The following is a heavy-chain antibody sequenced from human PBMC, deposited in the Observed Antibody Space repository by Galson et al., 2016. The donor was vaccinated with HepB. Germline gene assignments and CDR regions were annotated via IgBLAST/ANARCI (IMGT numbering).Heavy chain of an antibody. J-gene: IGHJ6*02. CDR1: GGSVSSGGYY. V-gene: IGHV4-31*03. Sequence: TLSLTCTVSGGSVSSGGYYWTWIRQHPGKGLEWIGYIYYSGSTYYNASLKSRVTISVDTSKNQFSLKLSSVTAADTAGYYCAREPYGDYYYYGMDVWGQGTTVTVSS. D-gene: IGHD4-17*01. CDR2: IYYSGST. CDR3: AREPYGDYYYYGMDV.